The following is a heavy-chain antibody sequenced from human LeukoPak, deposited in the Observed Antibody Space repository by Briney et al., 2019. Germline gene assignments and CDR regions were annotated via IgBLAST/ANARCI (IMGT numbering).Heavy chain of an antibody. Sequence: PGGSLRLSCAASGFTFSSYGMHWVRQAPGKGLEWVAVISYDGSNKYYAGSVKGRFTISRDNSKNTLYLQMNSLRAEDTAVYYCAKGPNYCGFDYWGQGTLVTVSS. CDR1: GFTFSSYG. D-gene: IGHD4-23*01. CDR2: ISYDGSNK. V-gene: IGHV3-30*18. J-gene: IGHJ4*02. CDR3: AKGPNYCGFDY.